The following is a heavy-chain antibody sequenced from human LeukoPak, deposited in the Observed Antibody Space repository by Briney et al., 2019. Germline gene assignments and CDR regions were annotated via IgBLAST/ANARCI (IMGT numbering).Heavy chain of an antibody. CDR3: ARHGYSSGSPAWFDP. J-gene: IGHJ5*02. CDR1: GGSFSGYY. V-gene: IGHV4-59*01. D-gene: IGHD6-19*01. Sequence: SETLSLTCTVSGGSFSGYYWTWIRQPPGKGLERIGNVYYSGSTNYNPSLKSRVTISVDKSKNQFSLKLSSVTAADTAVYYCARHGYSSGSPAWFDPWGQGTQVTVSS. CDR2: VYYSGST.